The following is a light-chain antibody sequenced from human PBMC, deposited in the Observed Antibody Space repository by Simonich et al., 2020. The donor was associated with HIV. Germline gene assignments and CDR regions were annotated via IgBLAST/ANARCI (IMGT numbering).Light chain of an antibody. CDR2: WAS. V-gene: IGKV4-1*01. CDR1: QSVLYSSHNKNY. CDR3: QQYYITPYT. J-gene: IGKJ2*01. Sequence: DIVMTQSPDSLAVSPGERATIGCKTSQSVLYSSHNKNYLAWYQQKPGQPPKLLIYWASTRQSGVPDRFSGSGSGTDFTLTISSLQAEDVAVYFCQQYYITPYTFGQGTKLEIK.